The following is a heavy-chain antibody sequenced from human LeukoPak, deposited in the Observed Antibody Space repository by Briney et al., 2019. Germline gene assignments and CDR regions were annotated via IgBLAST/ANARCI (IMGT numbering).Heavy chain of an antibody. D-gene: IGHD3-10*01. Sequence: ASVKVSCKASGYTFTRYYMYWVRQAPGQGLEWMGWINPNSGGTNYAQKFQGRVTMTRDTSISTAYMELSRLRSDDTAVYYCARSWFGDGFDYWGQGTLVTVSS. CDR2: INPNSGGT. CDR1: GYTFTRYY. J-gene: IGHJ4*02. V-gene: IGHV1-2*02. CDR3: ARSWFGDGFDY.